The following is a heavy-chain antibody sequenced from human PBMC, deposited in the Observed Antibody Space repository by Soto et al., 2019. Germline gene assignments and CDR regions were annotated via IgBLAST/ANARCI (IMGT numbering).Heavy chain of an antibody. J-gene: IGHJ4*02. Sequence: GGSLRLSCAASGFTFSSYAMSWVRQAPGKGLEWVSAISGSGGSTYYADSVKGRFTISRDNSKNTLCLQMNSLRAEDTAVYYCASLKKYYDFWSGQFDYWGQGTLVTVSS. CDR3: ASLKKYYDFWSGQFDY. CDR1: GFTFSSYA. D-gene: IGHD3-3*01. V-gene: IGHV3-23*01. CDR2: ISGSGGST.